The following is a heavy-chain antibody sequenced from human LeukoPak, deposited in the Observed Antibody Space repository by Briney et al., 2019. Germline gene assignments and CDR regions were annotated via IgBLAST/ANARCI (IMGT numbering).Heavy chain of an antibody. J-gene: IGHJ4*02. CDR3: ARAAAYSGGYYPNY. D-gene: IGHD1-26*01. Sequence: PGGSLRLSCAASGFTFSSYWMHWVRHAPGKGLVWVSRINTDGSSTSYADSVKGRFTISRDNAKNTLYLQMNSLRAEDTAVYYCARAAAYSGGYYPNYWGQGTLVTVSS. CDR2: INTDGSST. CDR1: GFTFSSYW. V-gene: IGHV3-74*01.